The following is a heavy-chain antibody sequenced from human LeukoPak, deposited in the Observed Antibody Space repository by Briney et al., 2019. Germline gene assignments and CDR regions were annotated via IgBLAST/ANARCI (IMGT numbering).Heavy chain of an antibody. V-gene: IGHV3-73*01. CDR3: TRDRGTYNWFDP. Sequence: SGGSLRLSCAASGXTFSGSALHWVRQSSGKGLEWVGHIDKKDNLYATAYAESVKGRFTISRDDSKDTAFLHMDSLKTEDTALYYCTRDRGTYNWFDPWGQGTLVTVSS. D-gene: IGHD2-15*01. CDR2: IDKKDNLYAT. J-gene: IGHJ5*02. CDR1: GXTFSGSA.